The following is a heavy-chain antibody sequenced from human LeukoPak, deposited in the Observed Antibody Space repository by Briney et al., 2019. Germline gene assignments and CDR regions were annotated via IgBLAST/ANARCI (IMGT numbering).Heavy chain of an antibody. J-gene: IGHJ4*02. CDR2: IYPGDSDT. Sequence: LGESLKISCKGSGYSFNSYWIGWVRQMPGKGLEWMGIIYPGDSDTRYSPSFQGQVTISADKSIITAYLQWSSLKASDTAMYYCARADIVATIPYYFDYWGQGTLVTVSS. CDR3: ARADIVATIPYYFDY. D-gene: IGHD5-12*01. V-gene: IGHV5-51*01. CDR1: GYSFNSYW.